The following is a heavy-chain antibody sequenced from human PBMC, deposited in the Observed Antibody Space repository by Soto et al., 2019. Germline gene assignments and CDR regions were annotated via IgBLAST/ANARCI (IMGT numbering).Heavy chain of an antibody. CDR2: ISWDGVST. V-gene: IGHV3-43*01. J-gene: IGHJ6*02. D-gene: IGHD6-19*01. Sequence: EVQLVESGGVVVQPGGSLRLSCAASGFTFDDYTMHWVRQAPGKGLEWVSLISWDGVSTYYAESVKCRFTISRDNSKNSLYLQMNSLRTEDTALYYCAKDMTSSGWYYYYSMDVWGQGTTVTVS. CDR1: GFTFDDYT. CDR3: AKDMTSSGWYYYYSMDV.